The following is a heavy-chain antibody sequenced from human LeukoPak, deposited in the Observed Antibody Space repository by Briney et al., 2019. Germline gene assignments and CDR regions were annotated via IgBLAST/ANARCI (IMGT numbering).Heavy chain of an antibody. CDR3: ARHYTGNYLSDFDY. J-gene: IGHJ4*02. CDR1: GYSITSGYY. V-gene: IGHV4-38-2*01. CDR2: IYHSGST. Sequence: SETLSLTXAVSGYSITSGYYWGWIRQTPGKGLEWIGSIYHSGSTYCNPSPKSRVTISVDTSKNHFSLKLSSVTAADTAVYYCARHYTGNYLSDFDYWGQGTLVTVSS. D-gene: IGHD1-26*01.